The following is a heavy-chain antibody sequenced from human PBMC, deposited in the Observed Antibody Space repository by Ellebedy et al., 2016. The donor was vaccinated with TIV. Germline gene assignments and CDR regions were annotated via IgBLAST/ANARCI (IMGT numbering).Heavy chain of an antibody. CDR2: ISAYNGNT. Sequence: ASVKVSXKASSYTFTSYGISWVRQAPGQGLEWMGWISAYNGNTNYAQKLQGRVTMTTDTSTSTAYMELRSLRSDDTAVYYCARVFERAVAGTLVYFDYWGQGTLVTVSS. CDR3: ARVFERAVAGTLVYFDY. V-gene: IGHV1-18*04. CDR1: SYTFTSYG. J-gene: IGHJ4*02. D-gene: IGHD6-19*01.